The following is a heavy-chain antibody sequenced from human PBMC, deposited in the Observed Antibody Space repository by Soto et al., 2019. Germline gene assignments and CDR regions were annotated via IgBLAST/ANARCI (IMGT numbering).Heavy chain of an antibody. V-gene: IGHV1-3*01. J-gene: IGHJ6*02. CDR1: GYTFTSYA. CDR3: ARDQGDSSSWYYYGMDV. D-gene: IGHD6-13*01. CDR2: INPSGGNT. Sequence: SVKVSYKASGYTFTSYAMHRVRQAPGQRLEWMGWINPSGGNTNYPQKFQGRVTMTSDTSTSTVSMELSSLRSEDTAMYYCARDQGDSSSWYYYGMDVWGQGTTVTVSS.